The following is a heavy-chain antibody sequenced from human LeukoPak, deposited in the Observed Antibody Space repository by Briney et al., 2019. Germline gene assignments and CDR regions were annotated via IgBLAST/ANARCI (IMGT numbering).Heavy chain of an antibody. CDR3: ARADSLHYYYGMDV. J-gene: IGHJ6*02. CDR2: ISSSSSYI. CDR1: GFTFSSYS. D-gene: IGHD3-22*01. V-gene: IGHV3-21*01. Sequence: GGSLRLSCAASGFTFSSYSMNWVRQAPGKGLEWVSSISSSSSYIYYADSVKGRFTISRDNAKNSLYLQMNSLRAEDTAVYYCARADSLHYYYGMDVWGQGTTVTVSS.